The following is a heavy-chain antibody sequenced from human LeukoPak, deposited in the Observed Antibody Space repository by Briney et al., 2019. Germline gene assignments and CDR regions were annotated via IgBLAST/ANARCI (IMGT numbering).Heavy chain of an antibody. CDR1: GFTFSSYG. CDR3: AGEQRFLEWLSNGPYYFDY. V-gene: IGHV3-33*01. Sequence: GGSLRLSCAASGFTFSSYGMHWVRQAPGKGLEWVAVIWYDGSNKYYADSVKGRFTISRDNSKNTLYLQMNSLRAEDTAVYYCAGEQRFLEWLSNGPYYFDYWGQGTLVTVSS. D-gene: IGHD3-3*01. J-gene: IGHJ4*02. CDR2: IWYDGSNK.